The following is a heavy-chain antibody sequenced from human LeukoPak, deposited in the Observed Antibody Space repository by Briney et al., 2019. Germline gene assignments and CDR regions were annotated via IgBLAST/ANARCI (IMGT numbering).Heavy chain of an antibody. Sequence: GGSLRLSCAASGFTFSSYWMTWVRQAPGKGPEWVANIKQDGSEEYYVDSVKGRFTISRDNAKNSLYLQMNSLRAEDTATYYCARDKIEGPSNFDNWGQGTLVIVSS. D-gene: IGHD2/OR15-2a*01. CDR2: IKQDGSEE. J-gene: IGHJ4*02. V-gene: IGHV3-7*03. CDR3: ARDKIEGPSNFDN. CDR1: GFTFSSYW.